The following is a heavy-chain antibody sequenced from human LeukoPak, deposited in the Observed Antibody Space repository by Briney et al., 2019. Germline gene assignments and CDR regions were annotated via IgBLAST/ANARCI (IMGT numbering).Heavy chain of an antibody. CDR1: GFIFNDYY. CDR2: ISRTGNTI. Sequence: GGSLRLSCTASGFIFNDYYMSWIRQTPGKGLEWLSYISRTGNTIYYRDSVKGRFTISRDNTNNQLHLQMDNLRPEDTAVYFCARGDEYSSLPVPDYWGQGTLVTVSS. V-gene: IGHV3-11*01. CDR3: ARGDEYSSLPVPDY. J-gene: IGHJ4*02. D-gene: IGHD6-6*01.